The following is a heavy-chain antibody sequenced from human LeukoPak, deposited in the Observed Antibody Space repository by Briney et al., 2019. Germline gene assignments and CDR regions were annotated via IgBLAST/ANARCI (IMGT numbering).Heavy chain of an antibody. CDR3: ARELAWDAFDI. J-gene: IGHJ3*02. Sequence: GGSLRLSCAASGFNFTNYNMNWVRQAPGKGLECVSSIHSSSGSIYYADSLKGRFTISRDNAKNSLYLQMNSLGAEDTAVYYCARELAWDAFDIWGQGTMVTVSS. V-gene: IGHV3-21*01. CDR2: IHSSSGSI. CDR1: GFNFTNYN.